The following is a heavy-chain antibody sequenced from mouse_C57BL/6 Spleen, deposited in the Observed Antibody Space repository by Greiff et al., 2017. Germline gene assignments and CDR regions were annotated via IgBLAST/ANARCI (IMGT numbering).Heavy chain of an antibody. CDR2: IDPSDSET. Sequence: VQLKQPGAELVRPGSSVKLSCKASGYTFTSYWMHWVKQRPIQGLEWIGNIDPSDSETHYNQKFKDKATLTVDKSSSTAYMQLSSLTSEDSAVYYCARQHYGNYWYFDVWGTGTTVTVSS. D-gene: IGHD2-1*01. CDR3: ARQHYGNYWYFDV. CDR1: GYTFTSYW. J-gene: IGHJ1*03. V-gene: IGHV1-52*01.